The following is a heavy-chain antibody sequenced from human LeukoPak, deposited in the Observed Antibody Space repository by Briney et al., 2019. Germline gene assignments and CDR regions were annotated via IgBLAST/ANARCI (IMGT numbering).Heavy chain of an antibody. D-gene: IGHD3-22*01. V-gene: IGHV3-30*18. CDR2: ISYDGSNK. Sequence: PGGSLRLSCAASGFTFSSYGMHWVRQAPGKGLEGVAVISYDGSNKYYADSVKGRFTISRDNSKNTLYLQMNSLRAEDTAVYYCAKSREMTYYYDIQAFDIWGQGTMVTVSS. J-gene: IGHJ3*02. CDR1: GFTFSSYG. CDR3: AKSREMTYYYDIQAFDI.